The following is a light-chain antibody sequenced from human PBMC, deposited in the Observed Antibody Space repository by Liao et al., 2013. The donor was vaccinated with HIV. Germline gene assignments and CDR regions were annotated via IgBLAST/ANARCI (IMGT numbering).Light chain of an antibody. CDR3: QAWDSSTPLYV. V-gene: IGLV3-1*01. J-gene: IGLJ1*01. Sequence: SYEVIQPPSVSVSPGQSATITCSGDKLGDKYVSWYQQKPGQSPVLVIFQDTKRPSGIPERFSGSNSGNTATLTISGTQAMDEADYYCQAWDSSTPLYVFGTGTKVTVL. CDR2: QDT. CDR1: KLGDKY.